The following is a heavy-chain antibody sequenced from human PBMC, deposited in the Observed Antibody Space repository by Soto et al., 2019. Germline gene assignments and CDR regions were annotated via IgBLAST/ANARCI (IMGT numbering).Heavy chain of an antibody. J-gene: IGHJ6*02. CDR1: GFTFTSSA. CDR2: IVVGSGNT. CDR3: ARGVTIFGVVTTYYYSGMDA. Sequence: SVKVSCKASGFTFTSSAVQWVRQARGQRLEWIGWIVVGSGNTNYAQKFQERVTMTRDMSISTAYMELSRLRSDDTAVYYCARGVTIFGVVTTYYYSGMDAWGQGTTVTVSS. V-gene: IGHV1-58*01. D-gene: IGHD3-3*01.